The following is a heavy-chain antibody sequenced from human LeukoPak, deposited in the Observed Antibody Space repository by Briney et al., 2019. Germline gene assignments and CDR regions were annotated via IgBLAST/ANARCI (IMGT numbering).Heavy chain of an antibody. J-gene: IGHJ6*04. CDR3: AKVLHYYVAMGV. CDR2: ISSSGITI. D-gene: IGHD3-10*02. V-gene: IGHV3-48*03. CDR1: GFTFSSYE. Sequence: PGGTLGLSCAASGFTFSSYEMNWVRQAPGKGLDWVSYISSSGITISDADSVKGRFTISRYNAKTSLYLQMSSLRAEDTALYYCAKVLHYYVAMGVWGKGTTVTVSS.